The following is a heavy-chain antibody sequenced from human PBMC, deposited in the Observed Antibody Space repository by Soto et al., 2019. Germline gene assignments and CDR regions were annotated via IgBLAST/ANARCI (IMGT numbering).Heavy chain of an antibody. Sequence: GASVKVSCKASGGTFSSYAISWVRQAPGQGLEWMGGIFPIFGTANYAQKFQGRVTITADESTSTAYMELSSLRSEDTAVYYCASIADCSGGSCYSIVDYWGQGTLVTVSS. J-gene: IGHJ4*02. V-gene: IGHV1-69*13. CDR2: IFPIFGTA. CDR3: ASIADCSGGSCYSIVDY. CDR1: GGTFSSYA. D-gene: IGHD2-15*01.